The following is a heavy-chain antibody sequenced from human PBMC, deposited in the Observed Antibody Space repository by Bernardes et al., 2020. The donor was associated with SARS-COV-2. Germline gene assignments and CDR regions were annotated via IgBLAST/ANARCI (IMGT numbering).Heavy chain of an antibody. J-gene: IGHJ1*01. CDR3: TGDYLY. Sequence: GGTLRLSCAASGFNFSGSAIQWVRKRPGKGLEWIGRMRSKPKNYATTYAPSLKVRFVISRDDSRNTAYLKIHSLKIEDTAVYYCTGDYLYWDQGTLVPVSS. CDR2: MRSKPKNYAT. D-gene: IGHD4-17*01. CDR1: GFNFSGSA. V-gene: IGHV3-73*01.